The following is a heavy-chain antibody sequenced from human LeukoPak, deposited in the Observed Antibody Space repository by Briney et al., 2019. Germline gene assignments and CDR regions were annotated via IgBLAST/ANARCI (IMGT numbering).Heavy chain of an antibody. J-gene: IGHJ3*02. V-gene: IGHV3-43*01. CDR1: GFTLDDYT. CDR3: ASWRGAFDI. Sequence: GGSLRLSCAASGFTLDDYTMHWVRQAPGKGLEWVSLISWDGGSTYYADSVKGRFTISRDNSKNSLYLQMNSLRTEDTALYYCASWRGAFDIWGQGTMVTVSS. D-gene: IGHD6-13*01. CDR2: ISWDGGST.